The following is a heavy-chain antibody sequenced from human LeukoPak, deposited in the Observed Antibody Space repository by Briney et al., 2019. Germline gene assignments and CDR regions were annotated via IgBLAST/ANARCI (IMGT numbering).Heavy chain of an antibody. J-gene: IGHJ1*01. CDR2: IYYSGST. D-gene: IGHD6-13*01. V-gene: IGHV4-59*01. CDR3: TRGGQQLGHYFHH. Sequence: SETLSLTCTVSGGSISSYYWSWIRQPPGKGLEWIGYIYYSGSTNYNPSLKSRVTISVDTSKNQFSLRLSSVTAADTAVYYCTRGGQQLGHYFHHWGQGTLVTVSS. CDR1: GGSISSYY.